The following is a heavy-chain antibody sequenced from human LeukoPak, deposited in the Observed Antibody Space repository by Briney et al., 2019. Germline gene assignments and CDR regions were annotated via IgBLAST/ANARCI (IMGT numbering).Heavy chain of an antibody. J-gene: IGHJ4*02. V-gene: IGHV3-20*01. CDR1: GFTFDDYG. D-gene: IGHD3-10*01. CDR2: INWNGGST. Sequence: PGGSLRLSCAASGFTFDDYGMSWVRQAPGKGLEWVSGINWNGGSTGYADSVKGRFTISRDNAKNSLYLQMNSLRAEDTALYHCARVTDYYGSGSYANWGQGTLVTVSS. CDR3: ARVTDYYGSGSYAN.